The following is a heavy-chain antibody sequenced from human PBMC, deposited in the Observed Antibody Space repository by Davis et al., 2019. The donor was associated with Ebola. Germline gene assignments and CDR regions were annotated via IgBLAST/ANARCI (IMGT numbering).Heavy chain of an antibody. CDR2: IIPIFGTA. V-gene: IGHV1-69*13. CDR1: GGTFSNYA. Sequence: AASVKVSCKASGGTFSNYAITWVRQAPGQGLEWMGGIIPIFGTANYAQKFQGRLTITADESTSTAYMELSSLRSEDTAVYYCATSYTYYDILTGYSPGSRFDPWGQGTLVTVSS. D-gene: IGHD3-9*01. J-gene: IGHJ5*02. CDR3: ATSYTYYDILTGYSPGSRFDP.